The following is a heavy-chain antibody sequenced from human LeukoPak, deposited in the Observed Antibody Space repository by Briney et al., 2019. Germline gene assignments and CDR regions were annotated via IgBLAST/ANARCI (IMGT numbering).Heavy chain of an antibody. CDR3: AKGSPMTTEYYFDY. D-gene: IGHD4-17*01. J-gene: IGHJ4*02. CDR1: GFTFSSYG. CDR2: ISYDGSNK. V-gene: IGHV3-30*18. Sequence: HPGGSLRLSCAASGFTFSSYGMHWVRQAPGKGLEWVAVISYDGSNKYYADSVKGRFTISRDNSKNTLYLQMNSLRAEDTAVYYCAKGSPMTTEYYFDYWGQGTLVTDSS.